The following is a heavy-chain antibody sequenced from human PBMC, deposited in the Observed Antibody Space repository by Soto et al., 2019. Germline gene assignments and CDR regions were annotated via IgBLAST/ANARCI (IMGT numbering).Heavy chain of an antibody. Sequence: EVQLVESGGGLVQPGGSLRLSCAASGFTFSSYSMNWVRQAPGKGLEWVSYISSSSSTIYYADSVKGRFTISRDNAKISLYLQMNSLRDEYTAVYYCARDRGFGVVPYYFDYWGQGTLVTVSS. CDR1: GFTFSSYS. J-gene: IGHJ4*02. D-gene: IGHD3-3*01. V-gene: IGHV3-48*02. CDR3: ARDRGFGVVPYYFDY. CDR2: ISSSSSTI.